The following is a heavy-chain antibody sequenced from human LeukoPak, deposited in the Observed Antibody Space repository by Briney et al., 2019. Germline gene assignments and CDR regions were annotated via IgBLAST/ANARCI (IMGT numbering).Heavy chain of an antibody. CDR2: ISGSGGST. CDR3: AKDDPTLTIY. J-gene: IGHJ4*02. CDR1: GFTFSTYA. V-gene: IGHV3-23*01. Sequence: GGSLRLSCEASGFTFSTYAMSWFRQAPGKGLDGVSAISGSGGSTYYADSVKGRFTISRDNSKNTLYLQMNSMRAEDTAVYYCAKDDPTLTIYWGQGTLVTVSS. D-gene: IGHD3-10*01.